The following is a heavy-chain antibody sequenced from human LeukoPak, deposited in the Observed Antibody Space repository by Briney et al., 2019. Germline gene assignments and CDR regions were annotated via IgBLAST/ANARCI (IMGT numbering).Heavy chain of an antibody. Sequence: PSETLSLTCTVSGGSISSYYWSWIRQPPGKGLEWIGYIYYSGNTDYNPSLKSRVTISVDTSKNQFSLKLSSVTAADTAVYYCASSGSSLRVGYWGQGTLVTVSS. CDR1: GGSISSYY. CDR2: IYYSGNT. J-gene: IGHJ4*02. CDR3: ASSGSSLRVGY. D-gene: IGHD1-26*01. V-gene: IGHV4-59*08.